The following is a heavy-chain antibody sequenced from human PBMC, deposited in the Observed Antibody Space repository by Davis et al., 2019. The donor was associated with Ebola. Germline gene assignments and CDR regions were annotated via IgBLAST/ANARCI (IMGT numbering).Heavy chain of an antibody. CDR1: GFSVSDKY. Sequence: PGGSLRLSCAASGFSVSDKYMSWVRQAPGKGLEWVSLIYSGGSTYYADSVKGRFTISRDNSKNTLYLQMNSLRAEDTAVYYCARDRGYSSGWFDYWGQGTLVTASS. D-gene: IGHD6-19*01. CDR2: IYSGGST. J-gene: IGHJ4*02. V-gene: IGHV3-53*01. CDR3: ARDRGYSSGWFDY.